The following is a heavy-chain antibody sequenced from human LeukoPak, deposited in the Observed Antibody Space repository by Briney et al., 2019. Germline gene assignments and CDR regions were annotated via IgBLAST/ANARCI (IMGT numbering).Heavy chain of an antibody. CDR2: ISHNGIT. CDR3: ARVITVRGVIFDY. D-gene: IGHD3-16*01. J-gene: IGHJ4*02. CDR1: GGSISSLY. Sequence: SETLSLTCTVSGGSISSLYWGWIRQPPGRGLEWIWSISHNGITAYKPSLESRVTISVDTSKNQFSLKLSSVTAADTAVYYCARVITVRGVIFDYWGQGTLVTVSS. V-gene: IGHV4-39*07.